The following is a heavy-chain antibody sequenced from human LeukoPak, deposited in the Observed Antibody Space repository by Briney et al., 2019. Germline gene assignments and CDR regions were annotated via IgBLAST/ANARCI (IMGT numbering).Heavy chain of an antibody. D-gene: IGHD3-22*01. Sequence: PSETLSLTCTVSGGSISSYYWSWIRQPPGKGLEWIGYIYCSGSTNYNPSLKSRVTISVDTSKNQFSLKLSSVTAADTAVYYCARHMMVVATDAGEYYYYGMDVWGQGTTVTVSS. J-gene: IGHJ6*02. CDR2: IYCSGST. V-gene: IGHV4-59*08. CDR3: ARHMMVVATDAGEYYYYGMDV. CDR1: GGSISSYY.